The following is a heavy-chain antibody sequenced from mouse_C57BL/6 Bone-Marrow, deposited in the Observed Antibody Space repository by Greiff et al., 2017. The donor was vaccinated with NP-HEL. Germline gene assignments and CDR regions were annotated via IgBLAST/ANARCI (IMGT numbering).Heavy chain of an antibody. CDR1: GYTFTSYW. CDR3: TRTMVTTALYYAMDY. J-gene: IGHJ4*01. D-gene: IGHD2-1*01. CDR2: IYPGNSDT. V-gene: IGHV1-5*01. Sequence: VQLKQSGTVLARPGASVKMSCKTSGYTFTSYWMHLVKQRPGQGLEWIGAIYPGNSDTSYNQKFKGKAKLTAVTSASTAYMELSSLTNEDSAVYYCTRTMVTTALYYAMDYWGQGTSVTVSS.